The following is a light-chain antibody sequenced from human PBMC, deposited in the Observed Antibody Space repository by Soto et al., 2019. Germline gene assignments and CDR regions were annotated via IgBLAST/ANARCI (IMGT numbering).Light chain of an antibody. CDR1: QSINSY. Sequence: DIQMTQSPSSLSASVGDRVTITCRASQSINSYLNWYQQKPGKAPELLIYAASSLQSGVPSRFSGSGSGTDFTLTISSLQHEDFATYYCQQSYNTPLTFGGGTKVEIE. J-gene: IGKJ4*01. CDR2: AAS. V-gene: IGKV1-39*01. CDR3: QQSYNTPLT.